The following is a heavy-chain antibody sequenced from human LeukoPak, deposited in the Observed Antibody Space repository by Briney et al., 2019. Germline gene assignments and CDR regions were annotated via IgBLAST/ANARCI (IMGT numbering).Heavy chain of an antibody. V-gene: IGHV3-30-3*01. D-gene: IGHD3-10*01. CDR2: ISYDGSNK. CDR1: GFTFSSYA. CDR3: ARNRGGQQFDC. J-gene: IGHJ4*02. Sequence: TGRSLRLSCAASGFTFSSYAMHWVRQAPGKGLEWVAVISYDGSNKYYADSVKGRFTISRDNTRNSLSLQMNNLRDEDTAVYYCARNRGGQQFDCWGQGTLLTVSS.